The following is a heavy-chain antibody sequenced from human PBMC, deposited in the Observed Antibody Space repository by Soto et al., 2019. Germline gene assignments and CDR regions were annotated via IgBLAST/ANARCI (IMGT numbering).Heavy chain of an antibody. J-gene: IGHJ3*02. CDR2: IYSGGST. V-gene: IGHV3-53*01. Sequence: EVQLVESGGGLIQPGGSLRLSCAASGFTVSSNYMSWVRQAPGKGLEWVSVIYSGGSTYYADSVKGRFTISRHSSKNTLYLQMHTVSAEDTEVYYCAGALGYCRGGSCHDVFDIWGQGTMVTVSS. CDR1: GFTVSSNY. CDR3: AGALGYCRGGSCHDVFDI. D-gene: IGHD2-15*01.